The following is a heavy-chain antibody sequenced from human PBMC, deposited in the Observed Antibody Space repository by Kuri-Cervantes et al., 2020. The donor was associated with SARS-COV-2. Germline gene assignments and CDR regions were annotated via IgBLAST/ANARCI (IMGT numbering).Heavy chain of an antibody. V-gene: IGHV4-59*12. J-gene: IGHJ3*02. Sequence: SETLSLTCTVSGGSISSYYWSWIRQPPGKGLECIGYVYYSGSTNYNPSLKSRVTISVDTSKNQFSLKLSSVTAADTAVYYCARGPRYCSSTSCYPLDAFDIWGQGTMVTVSS. CDR1: GGSISSYY. D-gene: IGHD2-2*01. CDR3: ARGPRYCSSTSCYPLDAFDI. CDR2: VYYSGST.